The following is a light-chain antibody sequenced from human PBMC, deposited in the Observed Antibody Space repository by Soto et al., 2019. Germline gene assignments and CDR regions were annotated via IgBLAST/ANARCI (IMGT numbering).Light chain of an antibody. CDR1: QSISGW. Sequence: DIQMTQSPSTLSASVGDRVTITCRASQSISGWLAWYQQKPGKAPKLLIYKASSLESGVPSRFSVSGSGTEFTLTIRSLQPDDFATYYCQQSNSPFTFGPGTKVDIK. CDR3: QQSNSPFT. V-gene: IGKV1-5*03. J-gene: IGKJ3*01. CDR2: KAS.